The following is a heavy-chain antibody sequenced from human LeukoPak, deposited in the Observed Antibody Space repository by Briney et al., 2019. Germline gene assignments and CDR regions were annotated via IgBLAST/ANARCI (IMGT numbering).Heavy chain of an antibody. Sequence: GGSLRLSCTASGFTFTNAWMTWVRQAPGKGLVWVGRIKSASDGGTTDYAAPVKGRFTISRDDSKNTLYLQMDSQNSEDSAVYYCTTEYYYDSSGSLFYFDYWGQGSLVTVSS. CDR3: TTEYYYDSSGSLFYFDY. D-gene: IGHD3-22*01. CDR2: IKSASDGGTT. V-gene: IGHV3-15*01. J-gene: IGHJ4*02. CDR1: GFTFTNAW.